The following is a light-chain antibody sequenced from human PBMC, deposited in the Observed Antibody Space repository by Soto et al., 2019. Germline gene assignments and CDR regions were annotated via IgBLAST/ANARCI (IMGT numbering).Light chain of an antibody. Sequence: EIVLTQSPGTLSLSPGERATLSCRASQGVSGSYFAWYQQKPGQAPRLLIYQTSIRAAGIPARFSASGSGTDFTLTISDVQPEDFALYYCHQRQSWPRTFGQGTKVDI. CDR3: HQRQSWPRT. V-gene: IGKV3-11*01. CDR1: QGVSGSY. J-gene: IGKJ1*01. CDR2: QTS.